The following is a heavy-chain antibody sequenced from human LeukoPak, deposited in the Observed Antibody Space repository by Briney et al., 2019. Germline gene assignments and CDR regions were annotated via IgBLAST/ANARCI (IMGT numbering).Heavy chain of an antibody. CDR1: GGTFSSYA. V-gene: IGHV1-69*13. J-gene: IGHJ4*02. CDR3: ARKLLYYYDSSGYYPFDY. CDR2: IIPIFGTA. Sequence: GASVKVSCKASGGTFSSYAISWVRQAPGQGLEWMGGIIPIFGTANYAQKFQGRVTITADESTSTAYMELSSLRSEDTAVYYCARKLLYYYDSSGYYPFDYWGQGTLVTVSS. D-gene: IGHD3-22*01.